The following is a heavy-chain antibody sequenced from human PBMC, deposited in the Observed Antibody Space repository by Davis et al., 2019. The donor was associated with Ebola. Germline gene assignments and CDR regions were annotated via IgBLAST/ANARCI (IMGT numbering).Heavy chain of an antibody. CDR2: INSDGRTT. CDR3: AKGDIVVVVAATPTN. J-gene: IGHJ4*02. V-gene: IGHV3-74*01. Sequence: HTGGSLRLSCAASEFTFSSYWMHWVRQAPGKGLVWVSRINSDGRTTAYADSVKGRFTISRDNSKNTLYLQMNSLRAEDTAVYYCAKGDIVVVVAATPTNWGQGTLVTVSS. CDR1: EFTFSSYW. D-gene: IGHD2-15*01.